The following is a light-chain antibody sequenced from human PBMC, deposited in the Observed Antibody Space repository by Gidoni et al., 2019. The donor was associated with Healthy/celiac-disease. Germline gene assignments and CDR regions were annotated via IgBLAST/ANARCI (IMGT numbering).Light chain of an antibody. J-gene: IGLJ3*02. CDR2: EVS. V-gene: IGLV2-14*01. Sequence: QSALTQPASGSGSPGQSITISCTGTSRDVGGYNYVSWYQQHPGKAPKLMIYEVSNRPSGVSNRFSGSKSGNTASLTISGLQAEDEADYYCSSYTSSSTWVFGGGTKLTVL. CDR3: SSYTSSSTWV. CDR1: SRDVGGYNY.